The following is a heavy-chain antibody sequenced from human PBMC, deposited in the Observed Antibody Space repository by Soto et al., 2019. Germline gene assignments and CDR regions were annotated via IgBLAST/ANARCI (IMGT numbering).Heavy chain of an antibody. D-gene: IGHD3-10*01. CDR1: GFSLSTSGVG. Sequence: QITLKESGPTLVKPTQTLTLTCTFSGFSLSTSGVGVGWIRQPPGKALEWLALIYWDDDKRYSPSLNSRLTIPRDTSKNQVVLTMTNMDPVETAKYYCAHTPYLYGSGRTGGMDVWGQGTTVTVSS. CDR2: IYWDDDK. CDR3: AHTPYLYGSGRTGGMDV. V-gene: IGHV2-5*02. J-gene: IGHJ6*02.